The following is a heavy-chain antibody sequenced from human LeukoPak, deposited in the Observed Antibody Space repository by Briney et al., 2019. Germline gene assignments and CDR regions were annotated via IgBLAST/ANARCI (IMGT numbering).Heavy chain of an antibody. D-gene: IGHD4-17*01. CDR2: IRYDGSNK. V-gene: IGHV3-30*02. Sequence: GESLRLSCAASGFTFSSYGMHWVRQAPGKGLEWVAFIRYDGSNKYYADSVKGRFTISRDNSKNTLYLQMNSLRAEDTAVYYCAKDGTTVTTFDYWGQGTLVTVSS. CDR1: GFTFSSYG. J-gene: IGHJ4*02. CDR3: AKDGTTVTTFDY.